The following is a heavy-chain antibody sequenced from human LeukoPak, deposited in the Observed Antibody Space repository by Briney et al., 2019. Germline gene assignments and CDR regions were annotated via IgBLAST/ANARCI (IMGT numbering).Heavy chain of an antibody. J-gene: IGHJ6*04. CDR2: IYYSGST. Sequence: SETLSLTCTISGGSISSYFWSWIRQPPGKGLEWIGYIYYSGSTNYNPSLKSRVSISVDTSRNQFSLKLTSVTAADTAVYYCAVGYSSAFMDVWGKGTTVTVSS. CDR1: GGSISSYF. D-gene: IGHD5-18*01. CDR3: AVGYSSAFMDV. V-gene: IGHV4-59*01.